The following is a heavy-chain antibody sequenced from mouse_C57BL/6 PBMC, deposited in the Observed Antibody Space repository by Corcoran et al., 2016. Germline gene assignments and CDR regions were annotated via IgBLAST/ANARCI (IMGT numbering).Heavy chain of an antibody. CDR3: ARGGWDGYFDV. D-gene: IGHD4-1*01. J-gene: IGHJ1*03. CDR2: IYPGSGNT. Sequence: QVQLKQSGAELVRPGASVKLSYKASGYTFTDYYINWVKQRPGQGLEWIARIYPGSGNTYYNEKFKGKATLTAEKSSSTAYMQLSSLTSEDSAVYFCARGGWDGYFDVWGTGTTVTVSS. V-gene: IGHV1-76*01. CDR1: GYTFTDYY.